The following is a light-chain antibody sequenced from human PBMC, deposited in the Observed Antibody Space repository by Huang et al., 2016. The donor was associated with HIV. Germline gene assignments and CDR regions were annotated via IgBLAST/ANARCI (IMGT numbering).Light chain of an antibody. V-gene: IGKV3-15*01. J-gene: IGKJ1*01. CDR1: QSISAN. CDR2: GAS. CDR3: QQYNNWPRT. Sequence: EIVMTQSPATLSVSPGDRATLSCRTSQSISANLAWYQRKPGQAPRLLIYGASPRATGIPARFSGSGSGTEFTLTISSLQSEDFAVYYCQQYNNWPRTFGQGTKVEIK.